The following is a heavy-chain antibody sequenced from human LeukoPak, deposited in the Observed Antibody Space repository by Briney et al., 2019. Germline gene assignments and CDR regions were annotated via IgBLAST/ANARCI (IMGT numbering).Heavy chain of an antibody. CDR1: GGSISSYY. V-gene: IGHV4-59*08. CDR2: IHYSGST. CDR3: AASPRDYGDYVSADYYYGMDV. D-gene: IGHD4-17*01. J-gene: IGHJ6*02. Sequence: SETLSLTCTVSGGSISSYYWSWIRQPPGKGLEWIGYIHYSGSTSYNPSLKSRVTISADTSKNQLSLKLSSVTAADTAVYYCAASPRDYGDYVSADYYYGMDVWGQGTTVTVSS.